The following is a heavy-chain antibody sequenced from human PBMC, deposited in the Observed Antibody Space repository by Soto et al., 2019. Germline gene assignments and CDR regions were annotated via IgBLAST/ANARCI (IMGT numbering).Heavy chain of an antibody. V-gene: IGHV3-23*01. CDR3: AKNSREYSYGAIDY. CDR2: ISGSGGST. Sequence: EVQLLESGGGLVQPGGSLRLSCAASGFTFSSYAMSWVRQAPGKGLEWVSAISGSGGSTYYADSVKGRFTISRDNSKNTVYLQVNSLRAEDTAIYYCAKNSREYSYGAIDYWGQGTLVTVSS. J-gene: IGHJ4*02. CDR1: GFTFSSYA. D-gene: IGHD5-18*01.